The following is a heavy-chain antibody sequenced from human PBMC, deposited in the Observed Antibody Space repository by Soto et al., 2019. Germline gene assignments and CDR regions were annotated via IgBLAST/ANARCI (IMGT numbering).Heavy chain of an antibody. CDR3: ARRGSTSWYGY. J-gene: IGHJ4*02. Sequence: QLQLRESGPGLVKPSETLSLTCTVSGSFISSSSYYWGWSRQPPGKGLEWIGRIYYSRSTYYNPSIKIEVIKSVDTSKNQFSLKLSSVTAADTAVYCCARRGSTSWYGYWGQGTLVTVSS. CDR2: IYYSRST. V-gene: IGHV4-39*01. D-gene: IGHD2-2*01. CDR1: GSFISSSSYY.